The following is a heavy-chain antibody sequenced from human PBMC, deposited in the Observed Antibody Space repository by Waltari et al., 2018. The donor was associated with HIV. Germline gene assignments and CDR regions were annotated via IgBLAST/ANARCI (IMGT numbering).Heavy chain of an antibody. CDR1: GGSLSTFY. J-gene: IGHJ6*02. Sequence: QVHLQESDPGLVKPSETLSLNCSVSGGSLSTFYWSWIRQTPGTGLEWIGYIYYSGSTSYNPSLKSRVTMSVDTARKQFSLKLTSVTAADTAVYYCARGPHFCDNPDCYWVQFFYYGMDVWGQGTTVTVSS. V-gene: IGHV4-59*01. CDR3: ARGPHFCDNPDCYWVQFFYYGMDV. CDR2: IYYSGST. D-gene: IGHD2-21*02.